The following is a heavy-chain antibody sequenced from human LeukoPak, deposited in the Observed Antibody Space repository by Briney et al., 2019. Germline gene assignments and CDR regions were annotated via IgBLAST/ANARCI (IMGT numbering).Heavy chain of an antibody. Sequence: SGGSLRLSCAASGFTFSDYDMSWLRQAPGEGREWVSYISSSGSTIYYADSVKGRFTISRDNAKNSLYLPMNSLSAEDTAVYYCAREFRFLEWFRGPSYGMAVWGEGTTVTVSS. CDR3: AREFRFLEWFRGPSYGMAV. J-gene: IGHJ6*04. V-gene: IGHV3-11*01. CDR1: GFTFSDYD. CDR2: ISSSGSTI. D-gene: IGHD3-3*01.